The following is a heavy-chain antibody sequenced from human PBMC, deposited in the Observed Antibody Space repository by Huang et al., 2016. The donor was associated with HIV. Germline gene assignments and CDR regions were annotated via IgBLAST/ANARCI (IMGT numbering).Heavy chain of an antibody. Sequence: EVQLVESGGGLVQPGTSLRLSCAASGFPFGDFNMNWVRQAPVKGLEWISYSSSSSNSKLYAYSVKGRVTITRDNARHSLYLQLKSLRVEDTAVYYCARESCSGGTCYLFDFWGQGVLVTVSS. J-gene: IGHJ4*02. D-gene: IGHD2-15*01. CDR2: SSSSSNSK. CDR3: ARESCSGGTCYLFDF. CDR1: GFPFGDFN. V-gene: IGHV3-48*04.